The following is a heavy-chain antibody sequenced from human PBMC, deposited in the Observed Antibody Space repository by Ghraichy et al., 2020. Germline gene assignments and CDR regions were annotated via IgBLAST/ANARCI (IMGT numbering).Heavy chain of an antibody. D-gene: IGHD2-8*01. CDR2: IYYSGST. J-gene: IGHJ5*02. Sequence: SLNISCTVSGASISSGDYYWSWIRQPPGKGLEWIGNIYYSGSTYYNPSLKTRITVSVDTSKNQVSLQLRSVTAADTAVYYCARVNERDCSNGVCRGLFDPWGQGTLVTVSS. CDR1: GASISSGDYY. CDR3: ARVNERDCSNGVCRGLFDP. V-gene: IGHV4-30-4*01.